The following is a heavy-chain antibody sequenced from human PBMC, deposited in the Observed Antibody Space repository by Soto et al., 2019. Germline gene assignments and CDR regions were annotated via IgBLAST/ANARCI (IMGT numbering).Heavy chain of an antibody. CDR2: ISYDGSNK. Sequence: GGSLRLSCAASGFTFSSYGMHWVRQAPGKGLEWVAVISYDGSNKYYADSVKGRFTISRDNSKNTLYLQMNSLRAEDTAVYYCAKDLIGELKSLFVFDYWGQGTLVTVSS. D-gene: IGHD3-10*01. CDR1: GFTFSSYG. V-gene: IGHV3-30*18. J-gene: IGHJ4*02. CDR3: AKDLIGELKSLFVFDY.